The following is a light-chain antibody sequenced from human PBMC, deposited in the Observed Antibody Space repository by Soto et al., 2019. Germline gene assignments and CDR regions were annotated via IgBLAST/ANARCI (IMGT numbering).Light chain of an antibody. CDR2: EVN. CDR1: SSNVGSYKL. CDR3: SSFTSNRIYV. V-gene: IGLV2-14*02. Sequence: QSALTQPASVSGSPGQSITISCTGTSSNVGSYKLVSWYQQHPGKAPKLMIFEVNKRPSGVSNRFSGSKSGNTASLTISGLQPEDEADYYCSSFTSNRIYVFGPGTKAPS. J-gene: IGLJ1*01.